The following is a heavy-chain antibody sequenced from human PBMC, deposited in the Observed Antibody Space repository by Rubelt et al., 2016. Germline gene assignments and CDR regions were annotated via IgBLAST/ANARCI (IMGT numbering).Heavy chain of an antibody. J-gene: IGHJ4*02. CDR1: GFTFSNYG. Sequence: SCVASGFTFSNYGMNWVRQAPGKGLEWVAYIGSIRSNINYADSVKGRFTISRDNAKNSLYLQMNSLRAEDTAVYYCARGARVWGTGLDYWGQGTLVTVSS. D-gene: IGHD3-16*01. CDR2: IGSIRSNI. V-gene: IGHV3-48*04. CDR3: ARGARVWGTGLDY.